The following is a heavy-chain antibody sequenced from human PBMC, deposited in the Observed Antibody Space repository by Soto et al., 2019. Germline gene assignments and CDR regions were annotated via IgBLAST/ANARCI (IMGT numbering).Heavy chain of an antibody. J-gene: IGHJ3*02. CDR1: GFTFSSYA. D-gene: IGHD3-22*01. CDR2: ISGSGGST. Sequence: GGSLRLSCAASGFTFSSYAMSWVRQAPGKGLEWVSAISGSGGSTYYADSVKGRFTISRDNSKNTLYLQMNSLRAEDTAVYYCAKQAVYYDSSGYYKDAFDIWGQGTMVTVSS. V-gene: IGHV3-23*01. CDR3: AKQAVYYDSSGYYKDAFDI.